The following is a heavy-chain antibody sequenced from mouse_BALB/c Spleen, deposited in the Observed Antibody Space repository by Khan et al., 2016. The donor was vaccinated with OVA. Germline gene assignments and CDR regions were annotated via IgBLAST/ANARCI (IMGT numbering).Heavy chain of an antibody. V-gene: IGHV1-7*01. D-gene: IGHD3-2*02. CDR3: ARRLPPYYYAMDY. Sequence: VQLQQSGAELAKPGASVKMSCKASGYTFTNYWMHWVKQRPGQGLEWIGYINPSTYYTEYNQMFKDKATLTADKSSSTAYIQLHSLTSEDSAVYYCARRLPPYYYAMDYWGQGTSVTVSS. CDR2: INPSTYYT. CDR1: GYTFTNYW. J-gene: IGHJ4*01.